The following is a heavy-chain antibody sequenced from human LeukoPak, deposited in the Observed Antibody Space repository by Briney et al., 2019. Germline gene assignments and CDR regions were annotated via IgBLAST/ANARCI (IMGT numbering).Heavy chain of an antibody. Sequence: GGSLRLSCAASGFTFDDYAMHWVRQAPGKGLEWVSGISWNSGNIGYADSVKGRFTISRDNAKNSLYLQMNSLRAEDTAVYYCAREQMIYNAFDIWGQGTMVTVSS. V-gene: IGHV3-9*01. CDR2: ISWNSGNI. J-gene: IGHJ3*02. D-gene: IGHD2-8*01. CDR3: AREQMIYNAFDI. CDR1: GFTFDDYA.